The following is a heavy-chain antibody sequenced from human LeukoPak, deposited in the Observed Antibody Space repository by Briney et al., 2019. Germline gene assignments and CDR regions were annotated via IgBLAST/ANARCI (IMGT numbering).Heavy chain of an antibody. CDR3: ATPGDVLMVYAPKGDAFDI. J-gene: IGHJ3*02. CDR2: FDPEDGET. V-gene: IGHV1-24*01. CDR1: GYTLTELS. D-gene: IGHD2-8*01. Sequence: APVKVSCKVSGYTLTELSMHWVRQAPGKGLEWMGGFDPEDGETIYAQKFQGRVTMTEDTSTDTAYMELSSLRSEDTAVYYCATPGDVLMVYAPKGDAFDIWGQGTMVTVSS.